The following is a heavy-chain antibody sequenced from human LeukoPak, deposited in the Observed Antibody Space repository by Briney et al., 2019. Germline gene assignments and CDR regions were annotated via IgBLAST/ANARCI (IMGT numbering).Heavy chain of an antibody. D-gene: IGHD4-17*01. CDR2: IWYDGSNK. CDR3: ARARTTRGFDY. V-gene: IGHV3-33*01. J-gene: IGHJ4*02. Sequence: GGSLRLSCAASGFTFNSYGIHWVRQAPGKGLEGGAFIWYDGSNKYYADSVKGRFTISRDNSKNTLYLQMNSLRAEDTAVYYCARARTTRGFDYWGQGTLVTVSS. CDR1: GFTFNSYG.